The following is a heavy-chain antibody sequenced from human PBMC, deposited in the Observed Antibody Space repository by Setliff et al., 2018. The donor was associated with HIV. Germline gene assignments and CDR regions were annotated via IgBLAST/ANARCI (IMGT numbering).Heavy chain of an antibody. Sequence: ASVKVSCKSSGYTFTDYFMHWVRQAPGQGLEWMGWISPDNGKTRISQRFLGGVTMTRDRSINTAYMEFSGLTSDDTAIYYCARQLSNSFDYWGQGTLVTVSS. CDR3: ARQLSNSFDY. J-gene: IGHJ4*02. CDR1: GYTFTDYF. CDR2: ISPDNGKT. V-gene: IGHV1-2*02. D-gene: IGHD1-1*01.